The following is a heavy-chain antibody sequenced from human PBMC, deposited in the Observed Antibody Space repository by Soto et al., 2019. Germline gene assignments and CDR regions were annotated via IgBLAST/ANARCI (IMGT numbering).Heavy chain of an antibody. Sequence: QVQLVQSGAEVKKPGSSVKVSCKASGGTFSSYAISWVRQAPGQGLEWMGGIIPIFGTANYAQKFQGRVTITADKSTSTAYMELSSLRSEDTAVYYCARVFDGAARYYYYGMDVWGQGTMVTVSS. CDR3: ARVFDGAARYYYYGMDV. CDR2: IIPIFGTA. J-gene: IGHJ6*02. CDR1: GGTFSSYA. V-gene: IGHV1-69*06. D-gene: IGHD6-6*01.